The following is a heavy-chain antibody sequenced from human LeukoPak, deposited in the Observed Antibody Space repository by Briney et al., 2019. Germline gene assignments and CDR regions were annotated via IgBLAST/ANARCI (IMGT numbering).Heavy chain of an antibody. CDR3: ATVERLREDFDY. CDR1: GATFSSYA. D-gene: IGHD5-12*01. J-gene: IGHJ4*02. V-gene: IGHV1-69*04. CDR2: IIPILGIA. Sequence: GASVKLSCKASGATFSSYAICWRRQAPGQGLEWMGRIIPILGIANYAENFQGRVTITADKSTSTPYMELSSLRSEDTAVYYCATVERLREDFDYWGQGTLVTVSS.